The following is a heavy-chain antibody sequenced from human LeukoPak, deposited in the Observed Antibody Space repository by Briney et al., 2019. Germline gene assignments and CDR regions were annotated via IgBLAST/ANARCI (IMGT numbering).Heavy chain of an antibody. CDR3: ARGGPNSSGYTVDAFDI. CDR2: IHYTGST. J-gene: IGHJ3*02. V-gene: IGHV4-59*02. D-gene: IGHD3-22*01. CDR1: GDSVSSYY. Sequence: SETLSLTCTVSGDSVSSYYWSWIRRPPGKELEWIGYIHYTGSTNYHPSLTSRVSMSVDTSENQFSLKLTSVTAADTAVYYCARGGPNSSGYTVDAFDIWGLGTMITVSS.